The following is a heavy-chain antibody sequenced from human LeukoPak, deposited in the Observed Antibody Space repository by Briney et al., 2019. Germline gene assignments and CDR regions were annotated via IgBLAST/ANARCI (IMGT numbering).Heavy chain of an antibody. D-gene: IGHD5-18*01. CDR3: ARASETAMVTL. V-gene: IGHV4-61*02. Sequence: SETLSLTCTVSAVSITSGTYYWTWIRQPAGKGLEWIGRIYSTGRVNYNPSLKSRVTMLLDTSKNHISLKLTSVTAADTAIYFCARASETAMVTLWGQGTLVTVSS. CDR1: AVSITSGTYY. J-gene: IGHJ4*02. CDR2: IYSTGRV.